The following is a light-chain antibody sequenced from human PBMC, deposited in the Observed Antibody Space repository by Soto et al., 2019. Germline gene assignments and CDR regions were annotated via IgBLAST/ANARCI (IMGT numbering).Light chain of an antibody. Sequence: QSALTQPPAASGSPGQSVTISCTGTSSDVGAYNHVSWYQQYPGKAPKVMIYDVHKRPSGVTDRFSGSKSGNTASLTVSGIQDEDEADYYCASYAGSDLYLFGGGTKLTVL. V-gene: IGLV2-8*01. CDR3: ASYAGSDLYL. CDR2: DVH. CDR1: SSDVGAYNH. J-gene: IGLJ2*01.